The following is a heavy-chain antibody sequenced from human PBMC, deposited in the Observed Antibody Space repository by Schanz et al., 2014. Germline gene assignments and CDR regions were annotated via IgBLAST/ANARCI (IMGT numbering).Heavy chain of an antibody. D-gene: IGHD3-22*01. CDR2: VSHGGTYI. Sequence: DVHLMESGGCLVQPGGSLRLSCAGSGFTFSSYAMNWVRQAPGKGLEWVSSVSHGGTYIYYADSVRGRFTISRDNAKNSLFLQMHSLRADDTAVYYCARDYSGGGYDIWGQGTMVTVSS. CDR1: GFTFSSYA. CDR3: ARDYSGGGYDI. V-gene: IGHV3-21*01. J-gene: IGHJ3*02.